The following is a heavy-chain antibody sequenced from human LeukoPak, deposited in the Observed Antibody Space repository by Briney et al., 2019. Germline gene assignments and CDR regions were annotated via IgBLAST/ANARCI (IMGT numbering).Heavy chain of an antibody. D-gene: IGHD1-14*01. Sequence: GASVKVSCKASGYTFTGYYMHWVRQAPGQGLEWMGWINPNSGGTNYAQKFQGRVTMTRDASISTAYMELSRLRSDDTAVYYCARSSPRITRFPYYYYGMDVWGQGTTVTVSS. CDR2: INPNSGGT. CDR3: ARSSPRITRFPYYYYGMDV. CDR1: GYTFTGYY. J-gene: IGHJ6*02. V-gene: IGHV1-2*02.